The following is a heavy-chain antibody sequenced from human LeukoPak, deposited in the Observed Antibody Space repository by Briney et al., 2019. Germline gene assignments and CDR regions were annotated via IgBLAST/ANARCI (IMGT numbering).Heavy chain of an antibody. CDR1: GGSISSSSYY. Sequence: SETLSLTCTVSGGSISSSSYYWGWIRQPPGKGLEWIGSIYYSGSTYYNPSLKSRVTMSVDTSKNQFSLKLSSVTAADTAVYYCAREHSRYGDYIFDYWGQGTLVTVSS. D-gene: IGHD4-17*01. CDR3: AREHSRYGDYIFDY. V-gene: IGHV4-39*07. J-gene: IGHJ4*02. CDR2: IYYSGST.